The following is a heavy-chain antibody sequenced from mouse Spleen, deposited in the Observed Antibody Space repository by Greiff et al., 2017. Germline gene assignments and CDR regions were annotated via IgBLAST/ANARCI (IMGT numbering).Heavy chain of an antibody. J-gene: IGHJ3*01. CDR1: GYAFSSSW. CDR2: IYPGDGDT. V-gene: IGHV1-82*01. Sequence: QVQLQQSGPELVKPGASVKISCKASGYAFSSSWMNWVKQRPGKGLEWIGRIYPGDGDTNYNGKFKGKATLTADKSSSTAYMQLSSLASEDSAVYVCAWEGAYYSNSAWFAYWGQGTLVTGSA. CDR3: AWEGAYYSNSAWFAY. D-gene: IGHD2-5*01.